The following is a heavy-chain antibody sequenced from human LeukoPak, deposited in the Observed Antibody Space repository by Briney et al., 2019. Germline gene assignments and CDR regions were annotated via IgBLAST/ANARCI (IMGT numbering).Heavy chain of an antibody. J-gene: IGHJ4*02. D-gene: IGHD3-22*01. CDR2: INHSGNT. V-gene: IGHV4-34*01. Sequence: PSETLSLTCAVYGGSFSGYYWSWIRQPPGKGLEWIGEINHSGNTNYNPSLKSRVTISVDTSKNQFSLNLSSVTAADTAVYYCARVDDRGHYYDSSGPRKLFDYWGQGTLVTVSS. CDR3: ARVDDRGHYYDSSGPRKLFDY. CDR1: GGSFSGYY.